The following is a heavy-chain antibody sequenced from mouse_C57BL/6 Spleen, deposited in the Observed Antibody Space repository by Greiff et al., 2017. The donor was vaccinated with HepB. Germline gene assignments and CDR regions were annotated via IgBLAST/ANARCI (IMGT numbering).Heavy chain of an antibody. V-gene: IGHV14-4*01. J-gene: IGHJ2*01. Sequence: VQLQQSGAELVRPGASVKLSCTASGFNIKDDYMHWVKQRPEQGLEWIGWIDPENGDTEYASKFQGKATITAEPSSTPAYLQLSSLTSEDTAVYYCTTGYYRDYWGQGTTLTVSS. CDR1: GFNIKDDY. CDR2: IDPENGDT. D-gene: IGHD1-1*01. CDR3: TTGYYRDY.